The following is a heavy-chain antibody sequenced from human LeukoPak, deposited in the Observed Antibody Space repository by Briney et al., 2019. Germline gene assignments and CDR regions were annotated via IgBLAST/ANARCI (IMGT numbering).Heavy chain of an antibody. V-gene: IGHV3-13*01. Sequence: GGSLRLSCAASGFTFSSYDMHWVRQASGKGLEWVSAIGTAGDTYYPGSVKGRFTISRENAKNSLYLQMNSLRAGDTAVYYCARSRFIRYFDWLLSPGTFDIWGQGTMVTVSS. CDR2: IGTAGDT. J-gene: IGHJ3*02. CDR3: ARSRFIRYFDWLLSPGTFDI. D-gene: IGHD3-9*01. CDR1: GFTFSSYD.